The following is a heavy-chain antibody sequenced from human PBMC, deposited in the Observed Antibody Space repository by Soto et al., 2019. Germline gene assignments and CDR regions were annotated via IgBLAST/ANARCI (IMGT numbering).Heavy chain of an antibody. Sequence: PGESLKISCKGSGYSFTSYWISWVRQMPGKVLEWMGRIDPSDSYTNYSPSFQGHVTISADKSISTAYLQWSRLKASDTAMYYCAIRGVVVPAAIYYYGMDVWGQGXTVTV. J-gene: IGHJ6*02. CDR2: IDPSDSYT. CDR3: AIRGVVVPAAIYYYGMDV. D-gene: IGHD2-2*01. CDR1: GYSFTSYW. V-gene: IGHV5-10-1*01.